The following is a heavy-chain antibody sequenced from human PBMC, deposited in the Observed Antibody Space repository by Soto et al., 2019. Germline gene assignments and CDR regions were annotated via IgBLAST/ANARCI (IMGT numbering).Heavy chain of an antibody. Sequence: QVQLQESGPGLVKPSQTLSLTCTVSGGSFSSGDYYWSWFRQPPGKGLEWIGYIYYTGSTYYHPSLKSRVTMSVDTSKNQFSLRLSSVTAADTAVYYCARVPAGGNSDYFDSWGQGTLVTVSS. J-gene: IGHJ4*02. V-gene: IGHV4-30-4*01. D-gene: IGHD2-21*02. CDR2: IYYTGST. CDR1: GGSFSSGDYY. CDR3: ARVPAGGNSDYFDS.